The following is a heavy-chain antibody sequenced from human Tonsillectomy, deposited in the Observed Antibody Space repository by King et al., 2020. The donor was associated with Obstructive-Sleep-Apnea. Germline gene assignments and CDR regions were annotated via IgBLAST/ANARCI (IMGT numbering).Heavy chain of an antibody. CDR3: AKLPLNYYDSSGYLYWFDP. CDR1: GFTFSSYA. CDR2: VSGSGGST. V-gene: IGHV3-23*04. J-gene: IGHJ5*02. Sequence: QLVQSGGGLVQPGGSLRLSCAASGFTFSSYAMSWVRQAPGKGLEWVSAVSGSGGSTYYADTVRGRFTISRDNSKNTLYLQMNSLRAEDTAVYYCAKLPLNYYDSSGYLYWFDPWGQGTLVTVSS. D-gene: IGHD3-22*01.